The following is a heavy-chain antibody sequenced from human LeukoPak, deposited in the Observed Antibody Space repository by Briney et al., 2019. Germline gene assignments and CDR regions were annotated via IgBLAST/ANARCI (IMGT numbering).Heavy chain of an antibody. Sequence: ASVKVSCKASGYIFTGYYMHWVRQAPGQGLEWMGWINPNSGDTNYAQKFQGRVTMTRDTSISTAYMELRSLRSDDTAVYYCAREDILTGSQPFDYWGQGTLVTVSS. V-gene: IGHV1-2*02. D-gene: IGHD3-9*01. CDR2: INPNSGDT. CDR3: AREDILTGSQPFDY. J-gene: IGHJ4*02. CDR1: GYIFTGYY.